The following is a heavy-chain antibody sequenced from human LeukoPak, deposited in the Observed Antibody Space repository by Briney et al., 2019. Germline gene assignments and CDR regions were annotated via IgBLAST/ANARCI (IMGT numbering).Heavy chain of an antibody. J-gene: IGHJ6*03. Sequence: TSETLSLTCTVSGGSISSSHYYWGWIRQSPGKGLEWIGSIYYSGTTYFNPSLESRVTISDDTSKNRSSLMLTSLTAAGTAVYYCARQSSDYYYYYIDVWGEGTTVIVSS. CDR2: IYYSGTT. CDR1: GGSISSSHYY. CDR3: ARQSSDYYYYYIDV. V-gene: IGHV4-39*01.